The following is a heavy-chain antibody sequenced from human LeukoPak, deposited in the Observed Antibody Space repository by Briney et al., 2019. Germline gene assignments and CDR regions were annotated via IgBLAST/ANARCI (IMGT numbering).Heavy chain of an antibody. D-gene: IGHD2-15*01. Sequence: GGSLRLSCAASGFIFSSYSMNWVRQAPGKGLEWVSNISGSGSGGSTYYADSVKGRFTISRDNSKNTLYLQMNSLRAGDTAIYYCAKSGLIRFDYWGQGTLVTVSS. CDR1: GFIFSSYS. V-gene: IGHV3-23*01. CDR2: ISGSGSGGST. CDR3: AKSGLIRFDY. J-gene: IGHJ4*02.